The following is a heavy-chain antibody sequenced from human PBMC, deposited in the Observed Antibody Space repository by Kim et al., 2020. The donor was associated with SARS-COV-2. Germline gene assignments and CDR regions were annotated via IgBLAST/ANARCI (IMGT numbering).Heavy chain of an antibody. V-gene: IGHV4-59*01. CDR1: GDSIRYYY. D-gene: IGHD6-13*01. Sequence: SETLSLTCAVSGDSIRYYYWSWIRQPPGKGLEWIGYIYYTGNTNYNPSLKSRVTISVDTSKNQFSLKLNSVTAADTAAYYCASLAAGYGLDVWGQGTTVT. J-gene: IGHJ6*02. CDR3: ASLAAGYGLDV. CDR2: IYYTGNT.